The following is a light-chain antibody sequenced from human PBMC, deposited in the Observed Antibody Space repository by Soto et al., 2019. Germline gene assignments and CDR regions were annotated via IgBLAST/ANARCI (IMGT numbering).Light chain of an antibody. CDR3: QQYNSYLYT. V-gene: IGKV1-5*01. Sequence: DIQMTQSPSTLSASVGDRVTITCRASQSISSWLAWYQQKPGKAPKLLIYDASSLESGVPSRFSGSGSGTAFTLTISSLQPDDFATYHCQQYNSYLYTFGQGTKLEIK. CDR1: QSISSW. CDR2: DAS. J-gene: IGKJ2*01.